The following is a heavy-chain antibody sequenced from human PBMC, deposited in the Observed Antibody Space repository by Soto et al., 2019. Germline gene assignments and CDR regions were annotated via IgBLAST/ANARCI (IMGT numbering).Heavy chain of an antibody. CDR1: GLTFSDYA. V-gene: IGHV3-30-3*01. CDR2: ISFDGNIK. D-gene: IGHD2-8*01. J-gene: IGHJ6*02. CDR3: ARAPRRYCTSLSCLGLYGLDV. Sequence: GWSLRLSCAASGLTFSDYAMHWVRQVPGQGLEWVAVISFDGNIKYDADSVKGRFTISRDNSKNTLFLQMDSLKGEDTAVYSCARAPRRYCTSLSCLGLYGLDVWGQGTAVTVSS.